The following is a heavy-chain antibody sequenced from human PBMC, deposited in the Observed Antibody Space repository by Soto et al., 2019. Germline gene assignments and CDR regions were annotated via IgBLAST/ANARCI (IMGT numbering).Heavy chain of an antibody. D-gene: IGHD1-7*01. CDR3: ARRGNWNYFYYYYYGMDV. CDR2: TYYRSKWYN. Sequence: PAQALSGAYSLSWASLSSNIAACNCIRQSPPRALEWLGRTYYRSKWYNDYAVSVKSRITINPDTSKNQFSLQLNSVTPEDTAVYYCARRGNWNYFYYYYYGMDVWGQGTTVTVSS. CDR1: WASLSSNIAA. J-gene: IGHJ6*02. V-gene: IGHV6-1*01.